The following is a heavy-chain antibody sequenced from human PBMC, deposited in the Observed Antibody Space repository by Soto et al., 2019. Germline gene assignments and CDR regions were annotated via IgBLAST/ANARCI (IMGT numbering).Heavy chain of an antibody. V-gene: IGHV2-5*02. D-gene: IGHD6-6*01. CDR1: GFSLSTRDVG. Sequence: ESGPTLVNPTQTLTLTCTFSGFSLSTRDVGVGWIRQPPGKALEWLALIYWDDDKRYSPSLKSRLTITKDTSKKQVVVTMTNMDPVDTATYYCAHSRHSTSSFDYWGQGTLVTVSS. CDR2: IYWDDDK. CDR3: AHSRHSTSSFDY. J-gene: IGHJ4*02.